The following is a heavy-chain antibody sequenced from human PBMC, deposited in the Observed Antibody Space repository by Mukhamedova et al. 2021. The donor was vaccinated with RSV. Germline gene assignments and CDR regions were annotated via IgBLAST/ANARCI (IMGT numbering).Heavy chain of an antibody. V-gene: IGHV3-33*01. D-gene: IGHD3-22*01. J-gene: IGHJ3*02. Sequence: DGSNKYYADSVKGRFTIPRDNSKNTLYLQMNSLRAEDTAVYYCARDRDSRDAFDIWGQGTMVTVSS. CDR3: ARDRDSRDAFDI. CDR2: DGSNK.